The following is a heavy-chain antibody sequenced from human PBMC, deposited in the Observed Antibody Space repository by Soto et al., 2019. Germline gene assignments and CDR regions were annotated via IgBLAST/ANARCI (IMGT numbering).Heavy chain of an antibody. CDR3: ERNYYSTAATDY. CDR2: IDGGDSYT. D-gene: IGHD6-13*01. Sequence: GESLKISCQASGYSFRSYWISWVRQMPGRGLEWLGRIDGGDSYTKYNPSFEGHVTMSLDESISTAYLQWRSLKASDTATYFCERNYYSTAATDYWGHGTVVTVSS. V-gene: IGHV5-10-1*01. J-gene: IGHJ4*01. CDR1: GYSFRSYW.